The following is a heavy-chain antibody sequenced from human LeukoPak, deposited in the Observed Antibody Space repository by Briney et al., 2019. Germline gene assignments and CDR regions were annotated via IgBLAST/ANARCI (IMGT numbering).Heavy chain of an antibody. CDR3: ARGDDYYYFDY. CDR1: GGSFSGYY. D-gene: IGHD2/OR15-2a*01. J-gene: IGHJ4*02. CDR2: INHSGST. V-gene: IGHV4-34*01. Sequence: SETLSLTCAVYGGSFSGYYWSWIRQPPGKGLEWIGEINHSGSTNYNPSLKSRVTISVDTSKNQFSLKLSSVTAADTAVYYCARGDDYYYFDYWGQGTLVTVSS.